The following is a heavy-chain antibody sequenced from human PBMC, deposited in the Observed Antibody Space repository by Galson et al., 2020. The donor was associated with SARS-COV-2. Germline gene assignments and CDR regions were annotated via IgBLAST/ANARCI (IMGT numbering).Heavy chain of an antibody. CDR2: INTNTGNP. Sequence: ASVKVSCKASGYTFTRYAMNWVRQAPGHGLEWMGWINTNTGNPTYAQGFTGRFVFSLDTSVSTAYLQISSLKAEDTAVYYCARGHSSWYKNWFDPWGQGTLVTVSS. V-gene: IGHV7-4-1*02. D-gene: IGHD6-13*01. CDR1: GYTFTRYA. J-gene: IGHJ5*02. CDR3: ARGHSSWYKNWFDP.